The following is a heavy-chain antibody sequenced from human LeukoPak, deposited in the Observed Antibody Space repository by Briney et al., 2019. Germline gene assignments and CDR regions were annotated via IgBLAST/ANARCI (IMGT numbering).Heavy chain of an antibody. D-gene: IGHD2-21*01. CDR2: IYYSGST. Sequence: SETLSLTCTVSGGSMSSRTYYWGWLRQPPGKVLEWIGSIYYSGSTYYNPSLKSRVTISVDTSKNQFSLKLSSVTAADTAIYYCARHDWGDGMGVWGQGTTVTVSS. V-gene: IGHV4-39*01. J-gene: IGHJ6*02. CDR3: ARHDWGDGMGV. CDR1: GGSMSSRTYY.